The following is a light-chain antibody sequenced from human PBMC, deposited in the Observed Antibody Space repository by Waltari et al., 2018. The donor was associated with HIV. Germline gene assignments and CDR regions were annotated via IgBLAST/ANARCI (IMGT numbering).Light chain of an antibody. Sequence: EIVLTQSPAPLSLSPGEKATLSCRASQTLRSHLAWYQQKPGQPPRLLIYDASNRATGVPARFSGSGSGTDFTLTISSLEPEDFAVYYCQQRGNWPPAATFGGGTRVEIK. CDR2: DAS. CDR1: QTLRSH. CDR3: QQRGNWPPAAT. J-gene: IGKJ4*01. V-gene: IGKV3-11*01.